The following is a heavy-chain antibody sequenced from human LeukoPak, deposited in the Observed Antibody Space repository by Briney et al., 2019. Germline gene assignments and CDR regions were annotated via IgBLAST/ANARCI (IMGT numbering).Heavy chain of an antibody. CDR2: VSSGGDNT. V-gene: IGHV3-23*01. CDR3: ARQGSHSATLKRGDYFDF. CDR1: GFTFTSYA. D-gene: IGHD1-26*01. J-gene: IGHJ4*02. Sequence: GGSLRLSCAASGFTFTSYAMNWVRQAPGKGLEWVSTVSSGGDNTYYANSVKGRFTISRDNSKNTLYLQMNSLRAEDTAVYYCARQGSHSATLKRGDYFDFWGQGTLVAVSS.